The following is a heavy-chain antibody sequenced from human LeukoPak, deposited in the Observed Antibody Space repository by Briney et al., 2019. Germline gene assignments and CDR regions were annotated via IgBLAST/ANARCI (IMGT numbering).Heavy chain of an antibody. J-gene: IGHJ4*02. CDR2: IWYDGSNK. CDR3: ARDSGYGYNTFPTADY. Sequence: PGGSLRLSCAASGFTFSSYWMHWVRQAPGKGLEWVAFIWYDGSNKYYADSVKGRFTISRDNSENTLYLQMSSLRAEDTALYYCARDSGYGYNTFPTADYWGQGILVTVSS. CDR1: GFTFSSYW. D-gene: IGHD5-24*01. V-gene: IGHV3-33*08.